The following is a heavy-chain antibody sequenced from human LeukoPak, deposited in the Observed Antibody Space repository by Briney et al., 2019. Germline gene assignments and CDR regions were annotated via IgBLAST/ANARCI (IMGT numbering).Heavy chain of an antibody. CDR1: GYTFTSYA. CDR3: ARDHLLGQAPSDP. CDR2: INADNGNT. J-gene: IGHJ5*02. Sequence: GASVKVSCKASGYTFTSYAIHWVRQAPGQRLEWMAWINADNGNTKYSQNFQGRVTVTRDTSASTVHMELSSLRSEDTAVYYCARDHLLGQAPSDPGAKETRFTVSP. V-gene: IGHV1-3*01. D-gene: IGHD1-26*01.